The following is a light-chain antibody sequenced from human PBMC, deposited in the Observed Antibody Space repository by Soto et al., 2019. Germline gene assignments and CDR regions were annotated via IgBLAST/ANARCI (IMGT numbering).Light chain of an antibody. J-gene: IGKJ1*01. CDR2: GAS. Sequence: DIQMTQSPSTLSGSVGDRVTITCRASQTISSWLAWYQQKPGKPPKVLIYGASNLQSGVPPRFSGSGSGTEFTLTISSLQPDDFATYYCQHYNSYSEAFGQGTKVDIK. CDR1: QTISSW. CDR3: QHYNSYSEA. V-gene: IGKV1-5*01.